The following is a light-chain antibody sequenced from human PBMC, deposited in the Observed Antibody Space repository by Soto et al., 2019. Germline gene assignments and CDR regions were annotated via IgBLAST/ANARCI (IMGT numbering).Light chain of an antibody. V-gene: IGKV3-20*01. J-gene: IGKJ5*01. CDR1: QSVTSSS. Sequence: EIVLTHFPGTLSLSPGERATLSFSASQSVTSSSLAWYQQKVGRAPRVLIYGASNRATGIPDRFSGSGSGTGFTLTITRLEPEDFAVYYCQQYGSSPRTFGQGTRLEIK. CDR3: QQYGSSPRT. CDR2: GAS.